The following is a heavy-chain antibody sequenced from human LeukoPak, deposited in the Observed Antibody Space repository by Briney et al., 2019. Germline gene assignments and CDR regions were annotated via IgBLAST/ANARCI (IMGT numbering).Heavy chain of an antibody. CDR2: ISTSVSSI. J-gene: IGHJ5*02. CDR3: AGGYGSGSYSA. Sequence: GGSLRLSCAASGFTFNHFSDYYMSWIRQAPGKGLEWVSYISTSVSSISHADSVKGRFTISRDNAKKSLSLQMNSLRAEDTAVYYCAGGYGSGSYSAWGQGTLVTVSS. CDR1: GFTFNHFSDYY. V-gene: IGHV3-11*01. D-gene: IGHD3-10*01.